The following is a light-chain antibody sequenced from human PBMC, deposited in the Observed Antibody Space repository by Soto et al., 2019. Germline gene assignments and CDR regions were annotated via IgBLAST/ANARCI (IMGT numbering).Light chain of an antibody. Sequence: QSVLTQPPSASGTPGQRVTISCSGGSSNVGSNSVYWYQQLPGTAPKLLIYSNNQRPSGVPDRFSGSKSGTSASLAISGLRSEDEADYYCAAWDDSLSGTVFGGGTKLTVL. J-gene: IGLJ3*02. CDR2: SNN. CDR1: SSNVGSNS. CDR3: AAWDDSLSGTV. V-gene: IGLV1-47*02.